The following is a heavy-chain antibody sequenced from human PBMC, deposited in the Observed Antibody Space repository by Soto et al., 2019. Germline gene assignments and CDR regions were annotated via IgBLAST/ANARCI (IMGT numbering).Heavy chain of an antibody. CDR2: IDPSDSYT. V-gene: IGHV5-10-1*01. J-gene: IGHJ6*02. D-gene: IGHD2-2*02. CDR3: ARLNKSIVVVPAAIESSYYYYYGMDV. CDR1: GYSFTSYW. Sequence: GESLKISCKGSGYSFTSYWISWVRQMPGKGPEWMGRIDPSDSYTNYSPSFQGHVTISADKSISTAYLQWSSLKASDTAMYYCARLNKSIVVVPAAIESSYYYYYGMDVWGQGTTVTVSS.